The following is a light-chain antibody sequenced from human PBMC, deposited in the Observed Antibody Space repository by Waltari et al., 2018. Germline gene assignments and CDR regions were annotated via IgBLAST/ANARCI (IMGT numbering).Light chain of an antibody. Sequence: QSALTQPASVSGSPGQSITISCTGSSSDGGGYNYVPWYQQHPGKAPKLMIYEVSHRPSGVSNRFSGSKSGDTASLTISGLQAEDEADYYCCSYTRSSTYVFGTGTKVTFL. CDR2: EVS. J-gene: IGLJ1*01. V-gene: IGLV2-14*01. CDR1: SSDGGGYNY. CDR3: CSYTRSSTYV.